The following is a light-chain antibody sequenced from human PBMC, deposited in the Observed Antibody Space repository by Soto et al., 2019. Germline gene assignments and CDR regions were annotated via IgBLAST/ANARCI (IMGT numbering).Light chain of an antibody. J-gene: IGKJ4*01. CDR1: QAISSY. CDR3: QQFNNFPRIT. CDR2: HAS. V-gene: IGKV1D-13*01. Sequence: AIQLTQSPSSLSASVGDRVTITCRASQAISSYLAWYQQKPGKPPKLLIYHASSLQSGVPSRFTGNGSGTDFTLTISSLQPEDFATYYCQQFNNFPRITFGGGTKVEIK.